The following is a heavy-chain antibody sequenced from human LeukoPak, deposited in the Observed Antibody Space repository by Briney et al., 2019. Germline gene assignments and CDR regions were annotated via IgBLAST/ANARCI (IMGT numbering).Heavy chain of an antibody. Sequence: GASVKVSCKASGGTFSSYAISWVRQAPGQGLEWMGGIIPIFGTANYAQKFQGRVTITADESTSTAYMELSSLRSKDTAVYYCARNSQAYSYGLGYNWFDPWGQGTLVTVSS. CDR2: IIPIFGTA. D-gene: IGHD5-18*01. CDR3: ARNSQAYSYGLGYNWFDP. V-gene: IGHV1-69*13. J-gene: IGHJ5*02. CDR1: GGTFSSYA.